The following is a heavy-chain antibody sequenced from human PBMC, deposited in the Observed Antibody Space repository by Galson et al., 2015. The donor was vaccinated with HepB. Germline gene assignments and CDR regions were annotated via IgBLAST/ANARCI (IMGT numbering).Heavy chain of an antibody. D-gene: IGHD6-19*01. J-gene: IGHJ4*02. CDR2: TYYRSKWYN. V-gene: IGHV6-1*01. CDR3: AREDSSGWYGVGN. CDR1: GDSVSSHSAA. Sequence: CAISGDSVSSHSAAWNWIRQSPSRGLEWLGRTYYRSKWYNDYAVSVESRLIMNSDTSKNHLSLQLKSVTPEDTAVYYCAREDSSGWYGVGNWGQGTPVTVSS.